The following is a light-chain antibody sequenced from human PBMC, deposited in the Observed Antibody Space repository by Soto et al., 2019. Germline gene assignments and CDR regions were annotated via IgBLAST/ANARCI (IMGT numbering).Light chain of an antibody. CDR2: DVS. Sequence: QSVLTKPASVSGSPGQSITISCTGTSSDVGDYNYVSWYQQHPGKAPKLMIYDVSNRPSGVSNRFSGSKSGNTASLTISGLQAEDEAEYYCSSYASSRTLVFGTGTKVTVL. J-gene: IGLJ1*01. V-gene: IGLV2-14*01. CDR1: SSDVGDYNY. CDR3: SSYASSRTLV.